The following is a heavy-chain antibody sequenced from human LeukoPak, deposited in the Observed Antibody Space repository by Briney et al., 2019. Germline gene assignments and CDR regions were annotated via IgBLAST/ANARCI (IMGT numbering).Heavy chain of an antibody. CDR3: ARAKFLESNWFDP. Sequence: SETLSLTCTVSGGSISSGSYYWSWIRQPAGKGLEWIGRIYTSGSTNYNPSLKSRVTISVDTSKNQFSLKLSSVTAADTAVYYCARAKFLESNWFDPWGQGTLVTVSS. D-gene: IGHD3-3*01. CDR1: GGSISSGSYY. V-gene: IGHV4-61*02. J-gene: IGHJ5*02. CDR2: IYTSGST.